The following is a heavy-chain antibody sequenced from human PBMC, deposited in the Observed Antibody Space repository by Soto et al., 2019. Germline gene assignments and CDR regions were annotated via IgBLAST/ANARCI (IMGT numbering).Heavy chain of an antibody. CDR2: INHSGST. D-gene: IGHD6-13*01. CDR3: ARNKQQLASLGRDPSFDY. Sequence: SETLSLTCAVYGGSFSGYYWSWIRQPPGKGLEWIGEINHSGSTNYNPSLKSRVTISVDTSKNQFSLKLSSVTAADTAVYYCARNKQQLASLGRDPSFDYWGQGTLVTVSS. J-gene: IGHJ4*02. V-gene: IGHV4-34*01. CDR1: GGSFSGYY.